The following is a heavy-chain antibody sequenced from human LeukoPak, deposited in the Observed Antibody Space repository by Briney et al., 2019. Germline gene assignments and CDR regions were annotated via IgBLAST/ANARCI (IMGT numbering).Heavy chain of an antibody. V-gene: IGHV4-30-4*01. CDR3: VRSQYWRFDD. CDR2: IYYSGST. Sequence: PSETLSLTCTVSGGSISSGDYYWSWIRQPPGKGLEWIGYIYYSGSTYYNPSLKSRVTISVDTSKNQFSLQLNSVTPEDTAVNYCVRSQYWRFDDWGQGTLVTVSS. D-gene: IGHD2-8*02. CDR1: GGSISSGDYY. J-gene: IGHJ4*02.